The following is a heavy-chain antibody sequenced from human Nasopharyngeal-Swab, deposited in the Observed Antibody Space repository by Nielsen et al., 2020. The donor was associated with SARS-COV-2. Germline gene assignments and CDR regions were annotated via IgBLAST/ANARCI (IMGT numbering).Heavy chain of an antibody. CDR3: ARAGLPDTYHYYDGMDV. CDR2: IDPSDSYT. V-gene: IGHV5-10-1*01. CDR1: GYSFTSYW. Sequence: GGSLRLSCKGSGYSFTSYWISWVRQMPGKGLEWMGRIDPSDSYTNYSPSFQGHVTISADKSISTAYLQWSSLKASDTAMYYCARAGLPDTYHYYDGMDVWGQGTTVTV. J-gene: IGHJ6*02. D-gene: IGHD3/OR15-3a*01.